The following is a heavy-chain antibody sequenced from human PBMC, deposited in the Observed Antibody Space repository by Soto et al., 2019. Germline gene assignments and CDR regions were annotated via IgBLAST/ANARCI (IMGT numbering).Heavy chain of an antibody. D-gene: IGHD2-2*01. J-gene: IGHJ6*02. Sequence: PSETLSLTCAVYGGSFSGCYWSWIRQPPGKGLEWIGEINHSGSTNYNPSLKSRVTISVDTSKNQFSLKLSSVTAADTAVYYCARSCSSTSCYHYYYYYYGMDVWGQGTTVTVSS. CDR2: INHSGST. V-gene: IGHV4-34*01. CDR3: ARSCSSTSCYHYYYYYYGMDV. CDR1: GGSFSGCY.